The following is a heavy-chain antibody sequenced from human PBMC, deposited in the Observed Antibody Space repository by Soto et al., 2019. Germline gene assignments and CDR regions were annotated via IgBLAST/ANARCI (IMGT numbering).Heavy chain of an antibody. CDR3: ARDKRGSSYEEGAYFYYGMDV. Sequence: QVQLQESGPGLVKPSETLSLTCTVSGGSVSSGSYYWSWIRQPPGKGLEWIGYIYYSGSTNYNPSLMSRVTISVDTSKNQFSLKLSSVTAADTAVYYCARDKRGSSYEEGAYFYYGMDVWGQGTTVTVSS. CDR1: GGSVSSGSYY. CDR2: IYYSGST. V-gene: IGHV4-61*01. D-gene: IGHD5-18*01. J-gene: IGHJ6*02.